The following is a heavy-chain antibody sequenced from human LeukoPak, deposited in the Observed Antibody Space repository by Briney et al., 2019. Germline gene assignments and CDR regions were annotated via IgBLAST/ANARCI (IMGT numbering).Heavy chain of an antibody. D-gene: IGHD6-6*01. J-gene: IGHJ4*02. CDR1: GGSISSYY. Sequence: SETLSLTCTVSGGSISSYYWGWIRQPPGKGLEWIGSIYYSGSTYYNPSLKSRVTISVDTSKNQFSLKLSSVTAADTAVYYCARAFQRSSSPYFDYWGQGTLVTVSS. V-gene: IGHV4-39*01. CDR3: ARAFQRSSSPYFDY. CDR2: IYYSGST.